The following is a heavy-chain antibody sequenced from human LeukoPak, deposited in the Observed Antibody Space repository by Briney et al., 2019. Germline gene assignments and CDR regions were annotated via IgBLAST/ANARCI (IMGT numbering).Heavy chain of an antibody. CDR2: IYHSGST. D-gene: IGHD3-3*01. Sequence: SETLSLTCTVSGYSISSGYYWGWIRQPPGKGLEWIGSIYHSGSTYYNPSLKSRVTISVDTSKNQFSLKLSSVTAADTAVYYCARDKPFLRFLEWLVFDYWGQGTLVTVSS. V-gene: IGHV4-38-2*02. J-gene: IGHJ4*02. CDR3: ARDKPFLRFLEWLVFDY. CDR1: GYSISSGYY.